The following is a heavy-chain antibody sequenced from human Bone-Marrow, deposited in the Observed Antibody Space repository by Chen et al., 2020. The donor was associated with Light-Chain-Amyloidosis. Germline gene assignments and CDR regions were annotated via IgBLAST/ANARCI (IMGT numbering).Heavy chain of an antibody. D-gene: IGHD6-19*01. V-gene: IGHV4-34*01. CDR3: ARLAWRRLTIAVAGGYCIDS. Sequence: QVQLQQWGAGLLKPSETLSLTCAVDGGSLSDCCWSWIRQPPGKGLEWIGIINQSGRTNYNPSLKSRVTISADKSKNQFSQMLTSVTAADTAVYYCARLAWRRLTIAVAGGYCIDSWGQGTLVAVSS. J-gene: IGHJ4*02. CDR2: INQSGRT. CDR1: GGSLSDCC.